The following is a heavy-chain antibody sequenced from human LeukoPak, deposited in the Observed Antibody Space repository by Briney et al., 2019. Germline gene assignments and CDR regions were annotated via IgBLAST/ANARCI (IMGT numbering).Heavy chain of an antibody. CDR2: INPNSGGT. Sequence: GASVKVSCKASRYTFTGYYMHWVRQAPGQGLEWMGWINPNSGGTNYAQKFQGRVTMTRDTSISTAYMELSRLRSDDTAVYYCARNWLSTAVVFWWFDPWGQGTLVTVSS. CDR3: ARNWLSTAVVFWWFDP. V-gene: IGHV1-2*02. D-gene: IGHD5-18*01. J-gene: IGHJ5*02. CDR1: RYTFTGYY.